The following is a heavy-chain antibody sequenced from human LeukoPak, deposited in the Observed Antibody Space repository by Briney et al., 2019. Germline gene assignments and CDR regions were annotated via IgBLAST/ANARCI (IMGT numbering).Heavy chain of an antibody. CDR2: INHSEST. CDR3: AREGRTYCSGGSCPRRSIYMDV. Sequence: SETLSLTCAVYGGSFSGYYWSWIRQPPGKGLEWIGEINHSESTNYNPSLKSRVTISVDTSKNQFSLKLSSVTAADTAVYYCAREGRTYCSGGSCPRRSIYMDVWGKGTTVTVSS. D-gene: IGHD2-15*01. CDR1: GGSFSGYY. J-gene: IGHJ6*03. V-gene: IGHV4-34*01.